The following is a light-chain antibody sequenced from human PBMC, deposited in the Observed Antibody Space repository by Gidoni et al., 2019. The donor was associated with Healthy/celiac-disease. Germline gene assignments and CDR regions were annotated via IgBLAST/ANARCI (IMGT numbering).Light chain of an antibody. CDR2: AAS. CDR1: QSISSS. V-gene: IGKV1-39*01. J-gene: IGKJ1*01. CDR3: QKSYSTPRT. Sequence: DIQMTQSPSSLSASVGDRVTITCRASQSISSSLNWYQQKPGKAPKLLIYAASSLQSGVPSRFSGSGTGTDFTLSISSLQPEAIATYHCQKSYSTPRTFGQGTKVEIK.